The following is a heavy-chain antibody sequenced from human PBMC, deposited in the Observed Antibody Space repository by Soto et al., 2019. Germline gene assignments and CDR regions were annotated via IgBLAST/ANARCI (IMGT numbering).Heavy chain of an antibody. CDR2: SSSSSSTK. CDR3: ARVPKGQLWTFDY. D-gene: IGHD5-18*01. V-gene: IGHV3-48*01. CDR1: GFTFSSYS. J-gene: IGHJ4*02. Sequence: GGSLRLSCAASGFTFSSYSMNWARPAPGKGVEWVSYSSSSSSTKYYADSVKGRFTISRDNAKNSLYLQMNSLRAGDTAVYYCARVPKGQLWTFDYWGQGTLVTVS.